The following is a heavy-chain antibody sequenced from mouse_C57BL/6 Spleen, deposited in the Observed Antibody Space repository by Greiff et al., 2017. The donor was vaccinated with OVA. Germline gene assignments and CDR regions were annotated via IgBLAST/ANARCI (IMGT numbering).Heavy chain of an antibody. Sequence: VQLVESGPGLVAPSQSLSITCTVSGFSLTSYAISWVRQPPGKGLEWLGVIWTGGGTNYNSALKSRLSISKDNSKSQVFLKMNSLQTDDTARYYCAREEVYYGNPWFAYWGQGTLVTVSA. J-gene: IGHJ3*01. D-gene: IGHD2-1*01. CDR2: IWTGGGT. CDR3: AREEVYYGNPWFAY. V-gene: IGHV2-9-1*01. CDR1: GFSLTSYA.